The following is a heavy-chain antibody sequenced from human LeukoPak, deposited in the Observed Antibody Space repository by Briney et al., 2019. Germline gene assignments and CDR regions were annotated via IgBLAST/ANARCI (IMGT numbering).Heavy chain of an antibody. CDR3: ERGGVGPIAVAGYYYYYGMDV. CDR1: GGSISSYY. J-gene: IGHJ6*02. CDR2: IYYSGST. D-gene: IGHD6-19*01. Sequence: SETLSLTCTVSGGSISSYYWSWIRQPPGKGLEWIGYIYYSGSTNYNPSLKSRVTISVDTSKNQFSLKLSSVTAADTAVYYCERGGVGPIAVAGYYYYYGMDVWGQGTTVTVSS. V-gene: IGHV4-59*01.